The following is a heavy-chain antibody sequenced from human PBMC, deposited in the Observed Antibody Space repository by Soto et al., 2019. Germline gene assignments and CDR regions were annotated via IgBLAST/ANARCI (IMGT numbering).Heavy chain of an antibody. CDR1: GFTFSSYA. V-gene: IGHV3-23*01. D-gene: IGHD2-8*01. J-gene: IGHJ3*02. CDR2: ISGSGGST. Sequence: GSLRLSCAASGFTFSSYAMSWVRQAPGKGLEWVSAISGSGGSTYYADSVKGRFTISRDNSKNTLYLQMNSLRAEDTAVYYCAKGLPIVLMVYDAFDIWGQGTMVTVSS. CDR3: AKGLPIVLMVYDAFDI.